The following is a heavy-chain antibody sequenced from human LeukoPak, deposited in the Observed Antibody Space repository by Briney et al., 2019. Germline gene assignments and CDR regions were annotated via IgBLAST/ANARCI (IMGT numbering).Heavy chain of an antibody. D-gene: IGHD6-13*01. CDR3: ARRGSSWSGWFDH. CDR1: GGSISSYY. Sequence: SETLSLTCTVSGGSISSYYWSWIRQPPGKGLEWIEYIYTSGSTNYNPSLKSRVTISVDTSKNQFSLKLSSVTAADTAVYYCARRGSSWSGWFDHWGQGTLVTVSS. V-gene: IGHV4-4*09. J-gene: IGHJ5*02. CDR2: IYTSGST.